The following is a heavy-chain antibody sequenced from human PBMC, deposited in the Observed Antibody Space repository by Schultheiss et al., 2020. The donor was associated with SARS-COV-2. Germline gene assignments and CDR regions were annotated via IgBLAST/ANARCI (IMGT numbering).Heavy chain of an antibody. CDR1: GGTFSSYA. J-gene: IGHJ6*02. D-gene: IGHD3-22*01. CDR3: ARSPGGYDSKYYYGMDV. V-gene: IGHV1-2*02. CDR2: INPNSGGT. Sequence: ASVKVSCKASGGTFSSYAISWVRQAPGQGLEWMGRINPNSGGTNYAQKFQGRVTMTRDTSISTAYMELSSLRSEDTAVYYCARSPGGYDSKYYYGMDVWGQGTTVTVSS.